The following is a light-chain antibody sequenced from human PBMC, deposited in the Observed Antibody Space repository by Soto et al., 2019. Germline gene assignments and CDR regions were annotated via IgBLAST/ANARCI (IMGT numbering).Light chain of an antibody. J-gene: IGLJ1*01. CDR3: CSYAGSPYV. V-gene: IGLV2-11*01. CDR1: SSDVGGYNY. Sequence: QSVLTQPRSVSGSPGQSVTISCTGTSSDVGGYNYVSWYQQHPGKAPKVMIYDVSKRPSGVHDRFSGSKSGNTASLTISGLQAEDEADYYCCSYAGSPYVFGTGTKVTVL. CDR2: DVS.